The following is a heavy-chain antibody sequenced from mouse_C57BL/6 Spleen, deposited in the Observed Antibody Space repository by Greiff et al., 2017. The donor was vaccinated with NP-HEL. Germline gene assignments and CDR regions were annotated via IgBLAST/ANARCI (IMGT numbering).Heavy chain of an antibody. V-gene: IGHV1-59*01. D-gene: IGHD1-1*01. CDR2: IDPSDSYT. CDR1: GYTFTSYW. CDR3: ARSTVVEGYFDY. Sequence: QVQLQQPGAELVRPGTSVKLSCKASGYTFTSYWMHWVKQRPGQGLEWIGVIDPSDSYTNYNQKFKGKATLTVDTSSSTAYMQLSSLTSEDSAVYYCARSTVVEGYFDYWGQGTTLTVSS. J-gene: IGHJ2*01.